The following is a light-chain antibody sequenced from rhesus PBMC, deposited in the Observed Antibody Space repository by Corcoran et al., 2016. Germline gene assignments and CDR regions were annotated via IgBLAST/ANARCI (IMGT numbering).Light chain of an antibody. Sequence: DIQMTQSPSSLSASVGDRVTITCRASQCLSSYLNWYKQKPGKAPKLLFYYATRLESGVPSRCSGSGSGTEFTLTISSLQPEDFATYYFQQYNSFPLTFGGGTKVEIK. CDR1: QCLSSY. J-gene: IGKJ4*01. V-gene: IGKV1-32*01. CDR2: YAT. CDR3: QQYNSFPLT.